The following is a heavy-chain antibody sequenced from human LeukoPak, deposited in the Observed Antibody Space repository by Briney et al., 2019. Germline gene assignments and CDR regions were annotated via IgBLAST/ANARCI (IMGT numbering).Heavy chain of an antibody. Sequence: NPSETLSLTCAVYGGSFSGYYWSWIRQPPGKGLEWIGEINHSGSTNYNPSLKSRVTISVDTSKNQFSLKLSSVTAADTAVYYCARDGQNDYGSFDPWGQGTLVTVSS. CDR1: GGSFSGYY. D-gene: IGHD3-10*01. V-gene: IGHV4-34*01. CDR3: ARDGQNDYGSFDP. CDR2: INHSGST. J-gene: IGHJ5*02.